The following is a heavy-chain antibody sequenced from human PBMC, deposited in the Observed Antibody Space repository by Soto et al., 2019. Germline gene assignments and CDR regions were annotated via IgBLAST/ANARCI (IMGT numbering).Heavy chain of an antibody. CDR1: GYTFTGYY. Sequence: QVQLVQSGAEVKKPGASVKVSCKASGYTFTGYYMHWVRQAPGQGLEWMGWINPNSGGTNYAQTFQGWVTMTRDTSISTAYMELSRLRSDDTAVYYCARGLRYFDWLWDYWGQGTLVTVSS. J-gene: IGHJ4*02. CDR3: ARGLRYFDWLWDY. V-gene: IGHV1-2*04. CDR2: INPNSGGT. D-gene: IGHD3-9*01.